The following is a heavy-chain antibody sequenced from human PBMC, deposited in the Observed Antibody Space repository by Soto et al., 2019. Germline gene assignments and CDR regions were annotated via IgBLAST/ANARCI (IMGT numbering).Heavy chain of an antibody. D-gene: IGHD1-20*01. Sequence: PGESLKISCKGSGYSFTSYWIGWVRQMPGKGLEWMGIIYPGDSDTRYSPSFQGQVTISADKSISTAYLQWSSLKASDTAMYYCARLTITGTAPDDAFDIWGQGTMVTVSS. CDR3: ARLTITGTAPDDAFDI. CDR1: GYSFTSYW. CDR2: IYPGDSDT. V-gene: IGHV5-51*01. J-gene: IGHJ3*02.